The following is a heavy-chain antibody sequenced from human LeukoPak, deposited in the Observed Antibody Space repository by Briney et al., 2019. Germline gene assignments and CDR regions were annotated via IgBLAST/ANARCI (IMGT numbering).Heavy chain of an antibody. V-gene: IGHV4-59*08. J-gene: IGHJ3*02. CDR3: ASWGIAVAGPRDAFDI. D-gene: IGHD6-19*01. Sequence: SETLSLTCTVSGGSISSYYWSWIRQPPGKGLEWIGYIYYSGSTNYNPSLKSRVTISVDTSKNQFSLKLSSVTAADTAVYYCASWGIAVAGPRDAFDIWGQGTMVTVSS. CDR1: GGSISSYY. CDR2: IYYSGST.